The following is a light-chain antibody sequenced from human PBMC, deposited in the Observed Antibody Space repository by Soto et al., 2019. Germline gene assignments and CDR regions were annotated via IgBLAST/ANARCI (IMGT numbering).Light chain of an antibody. CDR1: SSDVGNYNY. Sequence: QSALTQLPSASGSPGQSVTISCTGTSSDVGNYNYVSWYQQHPGKAPKLMIYEVTKRPSGVPDRFSGSKSGNTASLTVSGLQAEDEADYYCSSYAGSKTLFGEGTKLTVL. CDR3: SSYAGSKTL. J-gene: IGLJ3*02. CDR2: EVT. V-gene: IGLV2-8*01.